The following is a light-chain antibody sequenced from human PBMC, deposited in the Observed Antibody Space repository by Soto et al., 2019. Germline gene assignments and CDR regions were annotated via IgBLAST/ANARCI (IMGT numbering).Light chain of an antibody. CDR2: AAS. CDR1: QGISNY. V-gene: IGKV1-27*01. J-gene: IGKJ1*01. CDR3: QKYNSAPRT. Sequence: DIQMTQSPSSLSASVGDRDTITCRASQGISNYLAWYQQKPGKVPKLLIYAASTLQSGVPSRYSGRGSGTDFTLTISILQPEDVATYYCQKYNSAPRTFGQGTKVDI.